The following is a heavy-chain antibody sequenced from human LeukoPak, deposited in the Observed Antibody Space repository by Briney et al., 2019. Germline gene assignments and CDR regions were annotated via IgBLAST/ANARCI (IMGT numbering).Heavy chain of an antibody. D-gene: IGHD5-24*01. CDR3: ARGRRDGYNIRAGLYYYYYYMDL. CDR2: VYYAGGT. CDR1: GGSISSYY. V-gene: IGHV4-59*01. Sequence: PSETLSLTCSVSGGSISSYYWSWIRQSPGKGLEWIGYVYYAGGTIYNPSLKSRVTISIDTSKNQFSLKLSSVTAADTTVYYCARGRRDGYNIRAGLYYYYYYMDLWGKGTTVTVSS. J-gene: IGHJ6*03.